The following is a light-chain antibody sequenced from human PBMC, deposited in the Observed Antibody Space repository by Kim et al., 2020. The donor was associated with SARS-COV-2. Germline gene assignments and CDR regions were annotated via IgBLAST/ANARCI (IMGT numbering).Light chain of an antibody. CDR3: KQYETYWT. J-gene: IGKJ1*01. CDR2: QAS. CDR1: QSVDSW. V-gene: IGKV1-5*03. Sequence: DIQMTQSPSTLSAFVGNRVTITCRASQSVDSWLAWYQQKLGKAPKLLIYQASKLASGVPSRFSGSGSGTDFTLTITNLQPDDSAIYYCKQYETYWTFGPGTKVDIK.